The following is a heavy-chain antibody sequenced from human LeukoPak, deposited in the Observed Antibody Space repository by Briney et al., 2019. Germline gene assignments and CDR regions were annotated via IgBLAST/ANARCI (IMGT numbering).Heavy chain of an antibody. Sequence: SETLSLTCTVSGGSISTYYWSWIRQPAGKGLEWIGRIYTSGNTNYNPSLKSRVTMSVDTSKNQFSLKLSSVTAADTAVYYCARVDYYDSSGYHRPSFDYWGQGTLVTVSS. V-gene: IGHV4-4*07. CDR3: ARVDYYDSSGYHRPSFDY. J-gene: IGHJ4*02. CDR1: GGSISTYY. D-gene: IGHD3-22*01. CDR2: IYTSGNT.